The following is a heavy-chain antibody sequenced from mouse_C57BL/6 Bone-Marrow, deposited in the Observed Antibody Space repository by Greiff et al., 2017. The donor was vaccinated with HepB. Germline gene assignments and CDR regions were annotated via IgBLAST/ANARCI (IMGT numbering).Heavy chain of an antibody. CDR2: IYPGSGST. CDR1: GYTFTSYW. D-gene: IGHD4-1*01. J-gene: IGHJ1*03. CDR3: AIGELGPGYFDV. V-gene: IGHV1-55*01. Sequence: QVQLQQPGAELVKPGASVKMSCKASGYTFTSYWITWVKQRPGQGLEWIGDIYPGSGSTNYNEKFKSKATLTVDTSSSTAYMQLSSLTSEDSAVYYCAIGELGPGYFDVWGTGTTVTVSS.